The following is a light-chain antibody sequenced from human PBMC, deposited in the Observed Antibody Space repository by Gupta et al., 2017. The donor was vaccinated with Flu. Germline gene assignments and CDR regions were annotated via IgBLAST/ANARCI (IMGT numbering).Light chain of an antibody. CDR2: KAS. CDR3: QQYDSYSLT. Sequence: GDRVNITCRASQSLSSWLAWYEQKQGKAPNLLIYKASNLESGVTSRFSGSGSGTEFTLTISSLQPDDFATYYCQQYDSYSLTFGGGTKVEI. CDR1: QSLSSW. J-gene: IGKJ4*01. V-gene: IGKV1-5*03.